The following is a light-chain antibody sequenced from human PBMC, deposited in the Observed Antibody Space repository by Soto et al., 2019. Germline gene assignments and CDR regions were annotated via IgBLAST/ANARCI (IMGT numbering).Light chain of an antibody. CDR3: SSYSSSSTFYV. CDR2: QVS. V-gene: IGLV2-14*01. CDR1: SSDIGGFYY. Sequence: QSVLTQPASVSGSPGQSITISCTGTSSDIGGFYYVSWYQHHPGKDPKLMIYQVSNRPSGVSNRFSGSKSGNTASLTISGLXAEDEAVYFCSSYSSSSTFYVFGAGTKVTVL. J-gene: IGLJ1*01.